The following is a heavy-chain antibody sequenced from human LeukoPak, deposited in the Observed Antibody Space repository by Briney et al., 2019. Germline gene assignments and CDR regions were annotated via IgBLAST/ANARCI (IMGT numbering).Heavy chain of an antibody. CDR3: ARDGARYSYGFTTGLTPFVY. CDR1: GFTFSSYA. D-gene: IGHD5-18*01. V-gene: IGHV3-30*04. Sequence: QTGGSLRLSCAASGFTFSSYAMHGVRQAPGKGLEWVAIISYDGSNKYYADSAKGPFTISRDNSKNTLYLQMHSLRAEDTAVYYCARDGARYSYGFTTGLTPFVYWGQGNLVTVSS. J-gene: IGHJ4*02. CDR2: ISYDGSNK.